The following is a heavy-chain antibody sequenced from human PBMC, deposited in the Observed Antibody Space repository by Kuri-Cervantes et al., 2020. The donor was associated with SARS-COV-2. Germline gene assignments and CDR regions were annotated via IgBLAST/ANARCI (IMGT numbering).Heavy chain of an antibody. CDR1: GFIFSDYY. Sequence: GESLKISCTASGFIFSDYYMTWIRQAPGKGLEWDSNIGPSGTTKYYADSVKGRFTISRDNAKNSLYLQMSSLRAEDTAVYYCARDLRLGRSLDYWGQGTLVTVSS. CDR2: IGPSGTTK. CDR3: ARDLRLGRSLDY. J-gene: IGHJ4*02. V-gene: IGHV3-11*04. D-gene: IGHD7-27*01.